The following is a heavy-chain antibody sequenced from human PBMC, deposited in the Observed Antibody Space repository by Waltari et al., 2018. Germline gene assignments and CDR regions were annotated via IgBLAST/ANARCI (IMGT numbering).Heavy chain of an antibody. V-gene: IGHV4-59*11. D-gene: IGHD4-17*01. CDR3: ARVQDDYVTWFDP. Sequence: QVQLQESGPGLVKPSDTLSLTCTVPGGPISSHYWSWLRQPPGKGLEWIGYIYYSGSTNYNPSLKSRVTISVDTSKNQFSLKLSSVTAADTAVYYCARVQDDYVTWFDPWGQGTLVTVSS. CDR1: GGPISSHY. CDR2: IYYSGST. J-gene: IGHJ5*02.